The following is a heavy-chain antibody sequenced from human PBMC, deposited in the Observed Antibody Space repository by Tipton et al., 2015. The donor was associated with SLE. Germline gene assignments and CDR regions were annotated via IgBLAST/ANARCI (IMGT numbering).Heavy chain of an antibody. J-gene: IGHJ1*01. V-gene: IGHV4-61*02. Sequence: TLSLTCAVSGGSISSGSYFWTWIRQPAGKGLEWVGRIYTSGSTNYNPSLESRVTISVDTSKNQFSLKLSSVTAADTAVYYCARDGDSTGRSYFQHWGQGTLVTVSS. D-gene: IGHD3-22*01. CDR2: IYTSGST. CDR1: GGSISSGSYF. CDR3: ARDGDSTGRSYFQH.